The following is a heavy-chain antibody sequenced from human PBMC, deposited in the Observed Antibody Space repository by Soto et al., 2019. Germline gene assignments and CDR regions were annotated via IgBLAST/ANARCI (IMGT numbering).Heavy chain of an antibody. CDR3: AKADTANMVYY. Sequence: PGGSLRLSCAASGFTFSSYGMHWVRQAPGKGLEWVAVISYDGSNKYYADSVKGRFTISRDNSKNTLYLQMNSLRAEDTAVYYCAKADTANMVYYWGQGTLVTVSS. V-gene: IGHV3-30*18. CDR2: ISYDGSNK. J-gene: IGHJ4*02. CDR1: GFTFSSYG. D-gene: IGHD3-10*01.